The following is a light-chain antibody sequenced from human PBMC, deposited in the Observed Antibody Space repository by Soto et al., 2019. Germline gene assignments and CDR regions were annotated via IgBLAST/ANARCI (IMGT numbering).Light chain of an antibody. V-gene: IGKV1-5*01. CDR2: DAS. CDR3: QQYNSYSPA. Sequence: DIQMTQSPSTLSASVGDRFTITWRASQSISSWLAWYQQKPVKSPNLLICDASSLESGVPSRFSGSVSGTEFTLTISSLQPDDFATYYCQQYNSYSPAFGQGTKVDI. J-gene: IGKJ1*01. CDR1: QSISSW.